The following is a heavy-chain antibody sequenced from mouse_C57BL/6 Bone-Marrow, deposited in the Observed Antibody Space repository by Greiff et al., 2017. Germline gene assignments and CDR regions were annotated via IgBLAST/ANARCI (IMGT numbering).Heavy chain of an antibody. CDR3: ARRQSLNYYAMDY. CDR1: GYTFTSYW. CDR2: INPSSGYT. Sequence: QVQLQQSGAELAKPGASVKLSCKASGYTFTSYWMHWVKQRPGQGLEWIGYINPSSGYTKYNQKFKDKATLTADKSSSTAYMQLSSLTYEDSAVYYCARRQSLNYYAMDYWGQGTSVTVSS. D-gene: IGHD3-2*01. V-gene: IGHV1-7*01. J-gene: IGHJ4*01.